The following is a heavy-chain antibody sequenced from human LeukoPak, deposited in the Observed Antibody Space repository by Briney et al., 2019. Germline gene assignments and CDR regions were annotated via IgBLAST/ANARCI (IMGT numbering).Heavy chain of an antibody. CDR3: AKDGGLWVSAHWGDS. J-gene: IGHJ4*02. V-gene: IGHV3-7*03. D-gene: IGHD7-27*01. CDR1: GFTFSVYW. CDR2: IKQDGSEK. Sequence: GGSLRLSCAASGFTFSVYWMSWVRQAPGKGLEWVAHIKQDGSEKYYVDSVKGRFTISRDNAKNSLYLQMNSLRAEDTAVYYCAKDGGLWVSAHWGDSWGRGTLVTVSS.